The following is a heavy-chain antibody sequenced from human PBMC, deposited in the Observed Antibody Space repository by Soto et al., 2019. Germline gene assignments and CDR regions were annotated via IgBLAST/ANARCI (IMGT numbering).Heavy chain of an antibody. J-gene: IGHJ6*02. D-gene: IGHD1-26*01. CDR2: ISYDGSNK. CDR3: ARDLSGSYLGDYYYYYGMDV. Sequence: GGSLRLSCAASGFTFSSYAMHWVRQAPGKGLEWVAVISYDGSNKYYADSVKGRFTISRDNSKNTLYLQMNSLRAEDTAVYYCARDLSGSYLGDYYYYYGMDVWGQGTTVTVSS. CDR1: GFTFSSYA. V-gene: IGHV3-30-3*01.